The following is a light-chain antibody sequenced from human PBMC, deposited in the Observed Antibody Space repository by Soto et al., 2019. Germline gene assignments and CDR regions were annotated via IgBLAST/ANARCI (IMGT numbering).Light chain of an antibody. CDR2: DAS. CDR1: QSVTSSY. J-gene: IGKJ1*01. Sequence: EIVLTQSPGTLSLSPGERATLSCRASQSVTSSYLAWYQQKPGQAPRLLMYDASTRATGIPDRFRGSGSGTDFTLTISRLEPEDFAVYYCQKYGGSPLQTFGQGTKVEIK. V-gene: IGKV3-20*01. CDR3: QKYGGSPLQT.